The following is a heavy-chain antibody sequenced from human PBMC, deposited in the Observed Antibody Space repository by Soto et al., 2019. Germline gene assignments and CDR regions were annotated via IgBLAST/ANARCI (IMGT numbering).Heavy chain of an antibody. D-gene: IGHD3-10*01. V-gene: IGHV3-33*01. Sequence: QVQLVESGGGVVQPGRSLRLSCAASGFTFSSYGMHWVRQAPGKGLEWVAVIWYDGSNKYYADSVKGRFTISRDNSKNTLYLQMNSMSAEDAAVYYCARDRGVVNTPYGMDVWGQGTTVTVSS. CDR3: ARDRGVVNTPYGMDV. J-gene: IGHJ6*02. CDR1: GFTFSSYG. CDR2: IWYDGSNK.